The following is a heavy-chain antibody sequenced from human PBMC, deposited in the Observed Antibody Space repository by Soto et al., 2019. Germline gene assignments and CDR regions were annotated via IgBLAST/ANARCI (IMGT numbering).Heavy chain of an antibody. CDR3: ARGDLRFLENNEYFQH. Sequence: SVKVSCKASGGTFSSYAISWVRQAPGQGLEWMGGIIPIFGTANYAQKFQGRVTITADESTSTAYMELRSLRSDDTAVYYCARGDLRFLENNEYFQHWGKGTLVTVSS. CDR2: IIPIFGTA. D-gene: IGHD3-3*01. CDR1: GGTFSSYA. J-gene: IGHJ1*01. V-gene: IGHV1-69*13.